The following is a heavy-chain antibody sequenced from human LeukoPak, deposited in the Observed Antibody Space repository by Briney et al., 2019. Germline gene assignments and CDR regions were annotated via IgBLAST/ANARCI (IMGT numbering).Heavy chain of an antibody. CDR3: AELGITMIGGV. D-gene: IGHD3-10*02. V-gene: IGHV3-30*02. J-gene: IGHJ6*04. CDR1: GFTFSSYG. Sequence: GGSLRLSCATSGFTFSSYGMHWVRQAPGKGLEWVTFIRYDGSHKYYADSVRGRFTISRDNAKNSLFLQMNSLRAEDTAVYYCAELGITMIGGVWGKGTTVTISS. CDR2: IRYDGSHK.